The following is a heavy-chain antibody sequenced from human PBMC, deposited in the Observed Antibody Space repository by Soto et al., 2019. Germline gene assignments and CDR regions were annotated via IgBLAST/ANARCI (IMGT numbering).Heavy chain of an antibody. J-gene: IGHJ4*02. Sequence: GSLRLSCAASGFTFSNYAMNWVRQAPGKGLEWVSAISASGGSTYYADSVKGRFTISRDNSKNALYLQTKSLRAEDTAVYYCVKSGGSGYYYLFDYWGQGTLVTVSS. D-gene: IGHD3-22*01. V-gene: IGHV3-23*01. CDR1: GFTFSNYA. CDR3: VKSGGSGYYYLFDY. CDR2: ISASGGST.